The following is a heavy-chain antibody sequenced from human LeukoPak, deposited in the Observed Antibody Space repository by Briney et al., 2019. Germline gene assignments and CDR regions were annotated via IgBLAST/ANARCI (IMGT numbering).Heavy chain of an antibody. Sequence: GGSLRLSCAASGFTFDDYAMHWVRQAPGKGLEWVSGISWNSGSIGYADSVKGRYTISRDNAKNSLYLQMNSLRAEDMALYYCAKGYYDSSGLDYWGQGTLVTVSS. J-gene: IGHJ4*02. V-gene: IGHV3-9*03. CDR1: GFTFDDYA. D-gene: IGHD3-22*01. CDR3: AKGYYDSSGLDY. CDR2: ISWNSGSI.